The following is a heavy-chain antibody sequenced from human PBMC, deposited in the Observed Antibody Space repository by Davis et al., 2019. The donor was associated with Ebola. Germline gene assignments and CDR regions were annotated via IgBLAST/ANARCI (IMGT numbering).Heavy chain of an antibody. D-gene: IGHD6-19*01. Sequence: PSETLSLTCTVSGGSISSSSYYWGWIRQPPGKGLEWIGSIYYSGSTYYNPSLKSRVTISVDTSKNQFSLKLSSVTAADTAVYYCARGLRWYSSGWYRQTANWFDPWGQGTLVTVSS. CDR1: GGSISSSSYY. J-gene: IGHJ5*02. V-gene: IGHV4-39*01. CDR2: IYYSGST. CDR3: ARGLRWYSSGWYRQTANWFDP.